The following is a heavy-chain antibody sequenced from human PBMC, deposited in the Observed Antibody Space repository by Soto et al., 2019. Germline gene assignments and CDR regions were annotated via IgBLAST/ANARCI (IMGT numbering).Heavy chain of an antibody. CDR2: IYYSGST. J-gene: IGHJ5*02. CDR1: GGSVSSGSYY. V-gene: IGHV4-39*01. CDR3: ARHFITMVRGVIGPNNWFDP. D-gene: IGHD3-10*01. Sequence: SETLSLTCTVSGGSVSSGSYYWGWIRQPPGKGLEWIGCIYYSGSTNYNPSLKSRVTISVDTSKNQFSLKLSSVTAADTAVYYCARHFITMVRGVIGPNNWFDPWGQGTLVTVSS.